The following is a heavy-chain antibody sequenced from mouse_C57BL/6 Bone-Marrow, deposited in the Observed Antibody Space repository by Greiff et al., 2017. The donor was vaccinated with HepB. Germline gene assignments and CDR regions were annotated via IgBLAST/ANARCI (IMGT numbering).Heavy chain of an antibody. J-gene: IGHJ2*01. Sequence: EVQLVESEGGLVQPGSSMKLSCTASGFTFSDYYMAWVRQVPEKGLEWVANINYDGSSTYYLDSLKSRFIISRDNAKNLLYLQMSSLKSDDTATYYCARAALLYYFDYWGQGTTLTVSS. CDR3: ARAALLYYFDY. V-gene: IGHV5-16*01. D-gene: IGHD1-2*01. CDR1: GFTFSDYY. CDR2: INYDGSST.